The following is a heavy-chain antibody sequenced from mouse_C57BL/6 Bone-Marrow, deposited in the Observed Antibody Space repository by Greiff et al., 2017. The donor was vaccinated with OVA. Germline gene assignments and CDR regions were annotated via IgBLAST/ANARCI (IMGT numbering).Heavy chain of an antibody. CDR2: IDPENGDT. Sequence: EVQLQQSGAELVRPGASVKLSCTASGFNIKDDYMHWVKQRPEQGLEWIGWIDPENGDTEYASKFQGKATITADTSSNTAYLQLSSLTSEDTAVYYCTTSIYYGNYGFAYWGQGTLVTVSA. D-gene: IGHD2-1*01. V-gene: IGHV14-4*01. CDR1: GFNIKDDY. J-gene: IGHJ3*01. CDR3: TTSIYYGNYGFAY.